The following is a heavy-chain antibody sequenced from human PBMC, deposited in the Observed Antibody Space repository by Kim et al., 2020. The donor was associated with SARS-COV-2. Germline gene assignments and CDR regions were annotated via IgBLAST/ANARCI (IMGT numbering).Heavy chain of an antibody. V-gene: IGHV3-7*03. CDR2: IKQDGSEK. Sequence: GGSLRLSCAASGFTFSSYWMSWVRQAPGKGLEWVANIKQDGSEKYYVDSVKGRFTISRDNAKNSLYLQMNSLRAEDTAVYYCAREYYYDSSGPKNRYSWYFDLWGRGTLVTVSS. CDR3: AREYYYDSSGPKNRYSWYFDL. CDR1: GFTFSSYW. D-gene: IGHD3-22*01. J-gene: IGHJ2*01.